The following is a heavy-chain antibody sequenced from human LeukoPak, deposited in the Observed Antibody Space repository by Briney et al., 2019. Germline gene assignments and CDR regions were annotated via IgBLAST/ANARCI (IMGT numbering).Heavy chain of an antibody. J-gene: IGHJ1*01. CDR2: ISSGSSTI. CDR1: GFTFSSYS. CDR3: ADRGYGYGFQH. D-gene: IGHD5-18*01. V-gene: IGHV3-48*01. Sequence: GGSLRLSCAASGFTFSSYSMNWVRQAPGKGLEWVSYISSGSSTIYYADSVKGRFTISRDNAKNSLYLQMNSLRAEDTAVYYCADRGYGYGFQHWGQGTLVTVSS.